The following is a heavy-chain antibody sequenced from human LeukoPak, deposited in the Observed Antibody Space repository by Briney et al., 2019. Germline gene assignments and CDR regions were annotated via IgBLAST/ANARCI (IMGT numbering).Heavy chain of an antibody. Sequence: SETLSLTCGVSGSSIISGNYWGWSRQPPGQGLEWIGTIYHSGKTYYNPSLKRRVTLSVDTPMNQFSLNLNSVTAAETDVYFCARGGFCSGPTCYSLWFWGPGTLVTVSS. CDR3: ARGGFCSGPTCYSLWF. D-gene: IGHD2-15*01. CDR1: GSSIISGNY. V-gene: IGHV4-38-2*01. CDR2: IYHSGKT. J-gene: IGHJ4*02.